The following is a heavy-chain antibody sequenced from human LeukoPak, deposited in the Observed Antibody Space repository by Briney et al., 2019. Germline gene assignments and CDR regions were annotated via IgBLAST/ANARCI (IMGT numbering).Heavy chain of an antibody. V-gene: IGHV2-5*02. J-gene: IGHJ4*02. CDR2: SYWDDDK. CDR1: GFSRRTSGGG. D-gene: IGHD6-13*01. CDR3: AHRLTGYNSNWYHGYFDY. Sequence: ESGPTLMQPTPTLTLTCTFSGFSRRTSGGGVGWIGQPPGKALEWLTLSYWDDDKRYNPSLKSRLTVTKDVSKSQVVLTLTNVDPVDTATYYCAHRLTGYNSNWYHGYFDYWGPGTLVTVSS.